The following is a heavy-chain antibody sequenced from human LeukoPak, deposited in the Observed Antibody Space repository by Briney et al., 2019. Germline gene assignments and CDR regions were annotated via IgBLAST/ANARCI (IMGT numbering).Heavy chain of an antibody. CDR2: ISGSGGST. Sequence: GGSLRLSCAASGFTFSSYAMSWVRQSPGKGLEWVSAISGSGGSTYYADSVKGRFTISRDNSKNTLYLQMNSLRAEDTAVYYCAKDRPYCGGDCYNFDYWGQGTLVTVSS. CDR1: GFTFSSYA. V-gene: IGHV3-23*01. J-gene: IGHJ4*02. D-gene: IGHD2-21*02. CDR3: AKDRPYCGGDCYNFDY.